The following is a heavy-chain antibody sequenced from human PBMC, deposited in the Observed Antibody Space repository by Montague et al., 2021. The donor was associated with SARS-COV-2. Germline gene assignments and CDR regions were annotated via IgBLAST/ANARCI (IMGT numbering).Heavy chain of an antibody. CDR2: IYTRGST. D-gene: IGHD1-14*01. J-gene: IGHJ3*02. V-gene: IGHV4-4*07. Sequence: SETLSLTCTVSGGSISSYYWSWLRQPAGKGLEWIGLIYTRGSTNYNPSLKSRVTMSLDTSKNQFSLKLRSVTAADTAVYYCARGSFGMGAFDIWGQGTMVTVSS. CDR1: GGSISSYY. CDR3: ARGSFGMGAFDI.